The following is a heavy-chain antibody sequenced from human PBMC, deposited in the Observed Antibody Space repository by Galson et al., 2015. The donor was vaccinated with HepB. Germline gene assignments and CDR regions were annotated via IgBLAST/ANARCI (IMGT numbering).Heavy chain of an antibody. J-gene: IGHJ4*02. Sequence: SVKVSCKASGYTFTDYYMHWVRQVPGQGLEYMGWINPNSGVTIYAQKFQGWVTMSRDTSISTAYMELTRLKSDDTAVYYCARGPSGYGGTLDYWGRGTLVTVSS. CDR1: GYTFTDYY. V-gene: IGHV1-2*04. D-gene: IGHD4-23*01. CDR3: ARGPSGYGGTLDY. CDR2: INPNSGVT.